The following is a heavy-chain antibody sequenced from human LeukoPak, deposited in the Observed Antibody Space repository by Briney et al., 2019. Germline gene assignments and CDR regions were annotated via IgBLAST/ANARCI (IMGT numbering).Heavy chain of an antibody. Sequence: PGGSLRLSCAASGFTFSSYAMSWVRQAPGKGLEWFSAISGSGSGGRTYYADSVKGRFTISRDNSKNTLYLQMNSLRAEDTAIYYCAKGLQWELPLEHWGQGTLVTVSS. CDR1: GFTFSSYA. CDR2: ISGSGSGGRT. J-gene: IGHJ5*02. D-gene: IGHD1-26*01. V-gene: IGHV3-23*01. CDR3: AKGLQWELPLEH.